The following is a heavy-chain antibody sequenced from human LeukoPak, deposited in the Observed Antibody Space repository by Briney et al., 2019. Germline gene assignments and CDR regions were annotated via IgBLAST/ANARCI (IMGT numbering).Heavy chain of an antibody. D-gene: IGHD3-10*01. J-gene: IGHJ6*02. Sequence: SETLSLTCAVSGGSISSGGYSWSWIRQPPGKGLAWIGYIDHSGSTYYNPSLKSRVTISVDTSKNQFSLKLSSVTAADTAVYYCARVPLELHAANGAVYYYGMDVWGQGTAVTVSS. CDR1: GGSISSGGYS. CDR2: IDHSGST. V-gene: IGHV4-30-2*01. CDR3: ARVPLELHAANGAVYYYGMDV.